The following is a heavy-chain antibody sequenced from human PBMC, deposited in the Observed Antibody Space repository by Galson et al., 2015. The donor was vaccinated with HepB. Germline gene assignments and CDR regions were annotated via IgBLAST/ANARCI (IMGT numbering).Heavy chain of an antibody. CDR1: GDSFSNYA. D-gene: IGHD3-10*01. J-gene: IGHJ4*02. Sequence: SVKVSCKASGDSFSNYAVSWVRQAPGQGPEWMGGIIPTLGTAKYAQTFQGRVTITADESTNTAHMELSSLRSEDTAVYYCAACLSLVRGVTKRVSSYYFNYWDQGTLVTVSS. CDR2: IIPTLGTA. V-gene: IGHV1-69*13. CDR3: AACLSLVRGVTKRVSSYYFNY.